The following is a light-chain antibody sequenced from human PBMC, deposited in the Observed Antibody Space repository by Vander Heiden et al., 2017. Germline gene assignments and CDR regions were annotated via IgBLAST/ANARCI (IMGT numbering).Light chain of an antibody. V-gene: IGKV3-20*01. CDR3: QHYGTSRPTS. J-gene: IGKJ5*01. CDR1: ETPEKNL. Sequence: DIVLTQSPGSLSVSPGEGATISCRASETPEKNLVAWYRQTLGQAPRLVIYDTATRASGVPGRVRGSGSETDFALTVRRVEPEDVAVYYCQHYGTSRPTSFGQGTRLDIK. CDR2: DTA.